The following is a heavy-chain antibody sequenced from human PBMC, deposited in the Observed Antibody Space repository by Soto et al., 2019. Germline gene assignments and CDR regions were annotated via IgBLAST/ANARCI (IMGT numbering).Heavy chain of an antibody. V-gene: IGHV4-39*01. Sequence: PSETLSLTCTVSGGSISSSSYYWGWIRQPPGKGLEWIGSIYYSGSTYYNPSLKSRVTISVDTSKNQFSLKLSSVTAADTAVYYCANHVSSSWTRGDYGMDVWGQGTTVTV. CDR1: GGSISSSSYY. CDR2: IYYSGST. CDR3: ANHVSSSWTRGDYGMDV. J-gene: IGHJ6*02. D-gene: IGHD6-13*01.